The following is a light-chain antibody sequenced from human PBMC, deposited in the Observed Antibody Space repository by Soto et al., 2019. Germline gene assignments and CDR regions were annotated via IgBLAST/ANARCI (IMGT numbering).Light chain of an antibody. CDR1: QAVXSR. CDR3: QQYNSNTRT. J-gene: IGKJ4*01. Sequence: IPMTHSASALSGKEGERATITCRASQAVXSRFAWYQQKPGKAPKLLXYDASSLETGFPSSLSGSGSGTDFTLTISSLQPEDCVIYYCQQYNSNTRTFGGGTKVDI. V-gene: IGKV1-5*01. CDR2: DAS.